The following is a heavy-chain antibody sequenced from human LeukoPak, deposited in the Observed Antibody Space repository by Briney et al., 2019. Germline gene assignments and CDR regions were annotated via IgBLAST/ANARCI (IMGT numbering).Heavy chain of an antibody. CDR2: ISSSSTYI. CDR3: TNLYTSGWVDY. CDR1: GFTFSLYS. Sequence: PGGSLRLSCAASGFTFSLYSMNWVRQAPGKGLEWVSSISSSSTYIFYADSVKGRFTISRDNAKDSLYLQMNSLRAEDTALYYCTNLYTSGWVDYWGQGTLVTVSS. J-gene: IGHJ4*02. D-gene: IGHD6-19*01. V-gene: IGHV3-21*04.